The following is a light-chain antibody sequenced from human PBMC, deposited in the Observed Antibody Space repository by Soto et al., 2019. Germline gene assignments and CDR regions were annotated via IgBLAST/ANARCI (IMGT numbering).Light chain of an antibody. J-gene: IGKJ2*01. Sequence: DIQMTQSPSTLSASVGDRVTITCRASQSIRSSLSWYQQKPGKAPKLLISGASTLEGGVPSRFTGSGSATEFTLTGSSLHPDDLATYYCQQYHSYYTFGQGTKLQIK. CDR3: QQYHSYYT. CDR2: GAS. CDR1: QSIRSS. V-gene: IGKV1-5*01.